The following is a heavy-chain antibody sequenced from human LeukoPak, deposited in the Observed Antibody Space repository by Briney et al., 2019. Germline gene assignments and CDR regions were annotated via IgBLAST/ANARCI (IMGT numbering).Heavy chain of an antibody. V-gene: IGHV4-39*01. J-gene: IGHJ4*02. CDR3: ARYFRTTGTPNY. Sequence: PSETLSLTCTVSGGSISSSSYYWGWIRQPPGKGLEWIGSIYYSGSTYYNPSLKSRVTISVDTSKNQFSLKLSSVTAADTAVYYCARYFRTTGTPNYWGQGTLVTVSS. CDR1: GGSISSSSYY. D-gene: IGHD1-1*01. CDR2: IYYSGST.